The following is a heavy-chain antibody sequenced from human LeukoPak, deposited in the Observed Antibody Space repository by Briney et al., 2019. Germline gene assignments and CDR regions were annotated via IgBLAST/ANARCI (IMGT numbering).Heavy chain of an antibody. Sequence: GGSLRLSCAASGFTFSSYVMHWVRQAPGKGLEWVTVTSYDGSNKYYADSVKGRFTISRDNAKNSLYLQMNSLRAEDTAVYYCARADETIFGVVTPYGYYYMDVWGKGTTVTVSS. V-gene: IGHV3-30-3*01. CDR2: TSYDGSNK. J-gene: IGHJ6*03. CDR3: ARADETIFGVVTPYGYYYMDV. D-gene: IGHD3-3*01. CDR1: GFTFSSYV.